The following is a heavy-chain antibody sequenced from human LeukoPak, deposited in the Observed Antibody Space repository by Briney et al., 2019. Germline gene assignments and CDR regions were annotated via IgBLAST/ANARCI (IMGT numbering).Heavy chain of an antibody. CDR3: ARETYYDILTGYIGAFDI. CDR1: GFIFSSYA. J-gene: IGHJ3*02. D-gene: IGHD3-9*01. V-gene: IGHV3-30*03. CDR2: MYYDGSNE. Sequence: PGGSLRLSCAASGFIFSSYAMHWVRQAPGKGLEWVAVMYYDGSNEYHADSVKGRFTISRDNSKNTLYLQMNSLRAEDTAVYYCARETYYDILTGYIGAFDIWGQGTMVTVSS.